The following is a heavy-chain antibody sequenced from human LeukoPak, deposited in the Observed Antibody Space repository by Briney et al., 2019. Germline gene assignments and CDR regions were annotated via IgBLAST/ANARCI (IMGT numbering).Heavy chain of an antibody. V-gene: IGHV3-33*01. J-gene: IGHJ4*02. CDR2: IWYDGSNK. CDR1: GFTFSNYA. Sequence: PGGSLRLSCAASGFTFSNYAMHWVRQAPGKGLEWVAVIWYDGSNKYHADSVKGRFTISRDNSKNTLYLQMNSLRAEDTAVYYCARDIYSYGDYVIDYWGQGTLVTVSS. CDR3: ARDIYSYGDYVIDY. D-gene: IGHD4-17*01.